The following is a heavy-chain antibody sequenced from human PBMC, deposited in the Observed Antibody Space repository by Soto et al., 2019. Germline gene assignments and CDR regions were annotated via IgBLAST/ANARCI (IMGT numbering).Heavy chain of an antibody. CDR3: AKDNRGSGSYGWFDP. D-gene: IGHD3-10*01. Sequence: EVQVLASGGGLEQPGGSLRLSCAASGFTFSSYAMGWVRQSPGKGLEWVSSISESGSSAYYADSVKGRFTISRDNSKDTLFLQMNSLRTEDTALYYCAKDNRGSGSYGWFDPWGQGTPVTVSS. V-gene: IGHV3-23*01. CDR1: GFTFSSYA. J-gene: IGHJ5*02. CDR2: ISESGSSA.